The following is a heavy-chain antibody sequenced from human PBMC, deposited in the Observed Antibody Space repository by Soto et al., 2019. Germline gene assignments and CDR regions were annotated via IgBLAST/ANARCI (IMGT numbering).Heavy chain of an antibody. CDR2: IWYDGSNK. CDR1: GFTFSSYG. CDR3: ARDRGSSSWYVDY. J-gene: IGHJ4*02. V-gene: IGHV3-33*01. D-gene: IGHD6-13*01. Sequence: QVQLVESGGGVVQPGRSLRLSCAASGFTFSSYGMHWVRQAPGKGLEWVAVIWYDGSNKYYADSVKGRFTISRDNSKHTLYLQMNSLRAEDTAVYYCARDRGSSSWYVDYWGQGTLVTVSS.